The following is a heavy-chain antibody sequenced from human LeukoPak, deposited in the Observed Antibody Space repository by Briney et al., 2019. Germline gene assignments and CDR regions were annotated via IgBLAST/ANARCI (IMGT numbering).Heavy chain of an antibody. CDR1: GYTFTSYY. V-gene: IGHV1-2*02. CDR2: INPNSGGT. CDR3: ARGPGYCSSTSCYTQPPFDY. Sequence: ASVKVSCKASGYTFTSYYMHWLRQAPGQGLEWMGWINPNSGGTNYAQKFQGRVTMTRDTSISTAYMELSRLRSDDTAVYYCARGPGYCSSTSCYTQPPFDYWGQGTLVTVSS. D-gene: IGHD2-2*02. J-gene: IGHJ4*02.